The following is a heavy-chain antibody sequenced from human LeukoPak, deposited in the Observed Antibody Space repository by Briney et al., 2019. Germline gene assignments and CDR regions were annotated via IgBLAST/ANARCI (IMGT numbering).Heavy chain of an antibody. D-gene: IGHD2-21*01. CDR2: IYPGDSDT. V-gene: IGHV5-51*01. CDR1: GYSFTSYW. CDR3: ARRGYCGGDCYLFDY. Sequence: GGSLKISCKGSGYSFTSYWIGWVRQMPGKGLEWMGIIYPGDSDTRYSPSFQGQVTISADKSISTAYLQWSSLKASDTAMYYCARRGYCGGDCYLFDYWGQGTLVTVSS. J-gene: IGHJ4*02.